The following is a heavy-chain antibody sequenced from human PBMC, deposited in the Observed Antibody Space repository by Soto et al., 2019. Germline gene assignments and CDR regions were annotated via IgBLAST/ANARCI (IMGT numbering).Heavy chain of an antibody. J-gene: IGHJ4*02. D-gene: IGHD6-13*01. CDR1: GFTFSSYG. Sequence: GGSLRLSCAASGFTFSSYGMHWVRQAPGKGLEWVAVIWYDGSNKYYADSVKGRFTISRDNSKNTLYLQMNSLRAEDTAVYYCARGGTYSSSWYYLDDWGQGTLVTVSA. CDR3: ARGGTYSSSWYYLDD. CDR2: IWYDGSNK. V-gene: IGHV3-33*01.